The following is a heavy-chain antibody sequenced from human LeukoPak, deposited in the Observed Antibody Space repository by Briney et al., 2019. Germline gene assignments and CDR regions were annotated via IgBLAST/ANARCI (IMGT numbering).Heavy chain of an antibody. Sequence: ASVKVSCKASGYTFTGYYMHWVRQAPGQGLEWMGWINPNSGGTNYAQKFQGRVTMTRDTSISTAYMELSRLRSDDTAVYYCARAPDIVATIESDYWGQGTLVTVPS. J-gene: IGHJ4*02. CDR3: ARAPDIVATIESDY. CDR1: GYTFTGYY. CDR2: INPNSGGT. V-gene: IGHV1-2*02. D-gene: IGHD5-12*01.